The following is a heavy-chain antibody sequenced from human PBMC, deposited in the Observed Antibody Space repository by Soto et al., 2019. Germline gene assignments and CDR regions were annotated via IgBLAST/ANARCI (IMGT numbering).Heavy chain of an antibody. V-gene: IGHV3-23*01. CDR3: AIPQDRGGRTTFIY. CDR1: GFTFNSYG. CDR2: ISASGGSR. J-gene: IGHJ4*02. D-gene: IGHD3-16*01. Sequence: PGGSLRLSCAVSGFTFNSYGMSWVRQAPGKGLEWVSAISASGGSRYYADSVKGRFTISRDNSKNTLFLQMNSLSAEDTALYYCAIPQDRGGRTTFIYWGQGTQVTVSS.